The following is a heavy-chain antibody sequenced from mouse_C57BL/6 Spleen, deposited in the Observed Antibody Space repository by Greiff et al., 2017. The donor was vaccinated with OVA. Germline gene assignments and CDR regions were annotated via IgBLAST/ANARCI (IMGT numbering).Heavy chain of an antibody. D-gene: IGHD1-1*01. V-gene: IGHV14-4*01. CDR3: TETCYYGSSPYYFDY. CDR2: IDPDNGDT. J-gene: IGHJ2*01. CDR1: GFNIKDDY. Sequence: VQLQQSGAELVRPGASVKLSCTASGFNIKDDYMHWVKQRPEQGLEWIGWIDPDNGDTEYASKFQGKATITADTSSNTAYLQLSSLTSEDTAVYYGTETCYYGSSPYYFDYWGQGTTLTVSS.